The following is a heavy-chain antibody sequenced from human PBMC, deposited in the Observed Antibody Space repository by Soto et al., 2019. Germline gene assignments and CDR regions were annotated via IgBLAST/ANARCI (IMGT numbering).Heavy chain of an antibody. CDR2: ISYDGSNK. V-gene: IGHV3-30-3*01. D-gene: IGHD3-22*01. CDR3: ARGDSSGPNALDI. Sequence: GGSLRLSCAASGFTFSSYAMHWVRQAPGKGLEWVAVISYDGSNKYYADSVKGRFTISRDNSKNTLYLQMNSLRAEDTAVYYCARGDSSGPNALDIWGQGTMVTVSS. CDR1: GFTFSSYA. J-gene: IGHJ3*02.